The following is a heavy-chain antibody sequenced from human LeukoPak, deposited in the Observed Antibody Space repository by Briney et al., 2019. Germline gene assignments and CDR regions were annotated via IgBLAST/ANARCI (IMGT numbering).Heavy chain of an antibody. J-gene: IGHJ4*02. Sequence: GGSLRLSCAASGFTFSSYGMHWVRQAPGKGLEWVAFIQYDGSNKYYADSVKGRFTISRDNSKDTLYLQMNSLRAEDTAVYYCAKDLRKYQLLSNFDYWGQGTLVTVSS. CDR2: IQYDGSNK. D-gene: IGHD2-2*01. V-gene: IGHV3-30*02. CDR1: GFTFSSYG. CDR3: AKDLRKYQLLSNFDY.